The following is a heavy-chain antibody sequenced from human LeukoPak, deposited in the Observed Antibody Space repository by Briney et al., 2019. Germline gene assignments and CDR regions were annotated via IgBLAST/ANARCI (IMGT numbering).Heavy chain of an antibody. Sequence: SETLSLTCAVYGGSFSGYYWSWIRQPPGKGLEWIGEINHSGSTNYNPSLKSRVTISVDTFKNQFSLKLSSVTAADTAVYYCATVSGGSRKSVDYWGQGTLVTVSS. CDR1: GGSFSGYY. CDR3: ATVSGGSRKSVDY. V-gene: IGHV4-34*01. J-gene: IGHJ4*02. D-gene: IGHD2-15*01. CDR2: INHSGST.